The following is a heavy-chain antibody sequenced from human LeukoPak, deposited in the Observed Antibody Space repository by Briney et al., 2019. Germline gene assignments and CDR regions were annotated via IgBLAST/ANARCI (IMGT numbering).Heavy chain of an antibody. CDR2: ISGSGGST. D-gene: IGHD1-1*01. CDR1: GFTFSSYA. CDR3: ATVGYPRPGIAPIDY. J-gene: IGHJ4*02. Sequence: GGSLRLSCAASGFTFSSYAMSWVRQAPGKGLEWVSAISGSGGSTYYADSVKGRFTISRDNSKNTLYLQMNSLRAEDTAVYYCATVGYPRPGIAPIDYWGQGTLVTVSS. V-gene: IGHV3-23*01.